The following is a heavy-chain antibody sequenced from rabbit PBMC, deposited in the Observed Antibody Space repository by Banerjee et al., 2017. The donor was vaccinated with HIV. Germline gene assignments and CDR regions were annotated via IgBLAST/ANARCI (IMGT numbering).Heavy chain of an antibody. D-gene: IGHD1-1*01. V-gene: IGHV1S45*01. CDR3: ARDLVGVIGWNFYL. Sequence: QEQLVESGGGLVTLGGSLKLSCKASGIDFSSYGISWVRQAPGKGLEWIACINAATAKPVYATWAKGRFTISRTSSTTVTLRMTRLTAADTATYFCARDLVGVIGWNFYLWGPGTLVT. CDR2: INAATAKP. J-gene: IGHJ4*01. CDR1: GIDFSSYG.